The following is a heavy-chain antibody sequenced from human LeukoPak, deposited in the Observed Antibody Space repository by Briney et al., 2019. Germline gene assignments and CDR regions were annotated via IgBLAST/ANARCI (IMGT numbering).Heavy chain of an antibody. CDR2: INHSGST. J-gene: IGHJ4*02. CDR3: AGGVDSAFDY. CDR1: GGSFSGYY. Sequence: SETLSLTCAVYGGSFSGYYWSWIRQPPGKGLEWIGEINHSGSTNYNPSLKSRVTISVDTSKNQFSLKLSSVTAGDTAVYYCAGGVDSAFDYWGQGTLVTVSS. D-gene: IGHD5-18*01. V-gene: IGHV4-34*01.